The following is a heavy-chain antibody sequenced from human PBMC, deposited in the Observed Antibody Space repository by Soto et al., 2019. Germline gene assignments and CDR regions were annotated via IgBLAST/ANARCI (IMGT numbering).Heavy chain of an antibody. CDR2: ISWDGGKT. CDR1: GFSFDDYT. Sequence: EVQLLESGGVVVQPGGSLRLSCAASGFSFDDYTMHWVRQAPGKGLEWVSLISWDGGKTYYADSVKGRFTISRDNSKNSLHLQMTSLTTEDSASYYCAKDRAAVTGAYYYYAMDVWGQGTTVTVSS. CDR3: AKDRAAVTGAYYYYAMDV. V-gene: IGHV3-43*01. D-gene: IGHD6-19*01. J-gene: IGHJ6*02.